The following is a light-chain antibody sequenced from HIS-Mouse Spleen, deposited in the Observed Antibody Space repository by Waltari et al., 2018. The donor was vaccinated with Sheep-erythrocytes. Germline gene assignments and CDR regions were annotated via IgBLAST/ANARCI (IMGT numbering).Light chain of an antibody. CDR1: QSISSY. V-gene: IGKV1-39*01. CDR2: AES. Sequence: EIQMTQSPSSLSASVGDRVTITCRASQSISSYLNWYQQKPGKAPKHLIYAESRLQSGVPSRFSGSGSGTDFTLTISSLQPEDFATYYCQQSYSTPQFTFGPGTKVDIK. J-gene: IGKJ3*01. CDR3: QQSYSTPQFT.